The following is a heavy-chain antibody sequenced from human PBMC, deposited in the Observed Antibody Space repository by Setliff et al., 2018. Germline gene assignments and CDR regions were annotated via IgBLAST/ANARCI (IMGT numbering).Heavy chain of an antibody. J-gene: IGHJ6*02. CDR1: GVSISSYY. V-gene: IGHV4-59*01. D-gene: IGHD3-3*01. Sequence: SETLSLTCNVSGVSISSYYWSWIRQPPGKGLESIGYIQKSGGTNYNPALKSRVTISVDTSANQFSLKLRSVTAADTAVYYCARLSWNGLRYYGLDVWGQGTTVTVSS. CDR3: ARLSWNGLRYYGLDV. CDR2: IQKSGGT.